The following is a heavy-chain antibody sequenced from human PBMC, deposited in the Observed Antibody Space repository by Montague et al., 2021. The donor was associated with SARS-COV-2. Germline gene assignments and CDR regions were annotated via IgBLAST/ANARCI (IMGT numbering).Heavy chain of an antibody. V-gene: IGHV3-53*01. J-gene: IGHJ6*02. CDR2: INSGGST. D-gene: IGHD6-13*01. CDR3: ARGEQQQLNCCCYYYYGMDV. Sequence: SLRLSCAASGFIFSNYAMTWVRQAPGKGLEWVSVINSGGSTYYAASVKGRFTISRDNSKNKLYLQMNSLRAEDTAAYYCARGEQQQLNCCCYYYYGMDVWGQGTTVTVSS. CDR1: GFIFSNYA.